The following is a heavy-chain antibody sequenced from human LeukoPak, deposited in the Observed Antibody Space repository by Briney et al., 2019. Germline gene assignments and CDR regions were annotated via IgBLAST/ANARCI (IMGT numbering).Heavy chain of an antibody. J-gene: IGHJ6*03. D-gene: IGHD1-26*01. V-gene: IGHV3-30*02. CDR3: AKGRGWEASYYYYYMDV. CDR2: IRYDGSNK. CDR1: GFTFSSYG. Sequence: PGGSLRPSCAASGFTFSSYGIHWVRQAPGKGLEWVAFIRYDGSNKYYTDSVKGRFTISRDNSKNTLYLQMNSLRAEDTAVYYCAKGRGWEASYYYYYMDVWGKGTTVTISS.